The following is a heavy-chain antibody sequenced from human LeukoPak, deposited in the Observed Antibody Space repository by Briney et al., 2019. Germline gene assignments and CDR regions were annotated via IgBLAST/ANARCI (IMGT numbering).Heavy chain of an antibody. CDR2: IIPIFGTA. V-gene: IGHV1-69*05. Sequence: SVKVSCKASGGTFSSYAISWVRQAPGQGLEWMGGIIPIFGTANYAQKFQGRVTITTDESTSTAYMELSSLRAEDTAVYYCARVAAAGEAFDIWDQGTMVTVSS. D-gene: IGHD6-13*01. CDR1: GGTFSSYA. CDR3: ARVAAAGEAFDI. J-gene: IGHJ3*02.